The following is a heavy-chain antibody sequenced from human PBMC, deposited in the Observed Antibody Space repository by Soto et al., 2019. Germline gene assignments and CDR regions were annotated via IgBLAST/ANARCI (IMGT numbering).Heavy chain of an antibody. CDR2: LSGSAGST. D-gene: IGHD4-17*01. CDR1: GFTFSSSA. CDR3: ARHNGDYYYYYVDV. Sequence: GGSLRLSCAASGFTFSSSAMSWVRQAPGKGLEWVSTLSGSAGSTYYADSVKGRFTISRDNSKNTLYLQMNSLRGEDTAVYYCARHNGDYYYYYVDVWGTGTTVTVS. V-gene: IGHV3-23*01. J-gene: IGHJ6*03.